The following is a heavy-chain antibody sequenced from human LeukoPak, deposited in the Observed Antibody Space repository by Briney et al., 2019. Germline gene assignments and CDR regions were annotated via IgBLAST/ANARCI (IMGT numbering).Heavy chain of an antibody. CDR2: MNPNRGNT. V-gene: IGHV1-8*02. CDR3: ARGLRREQQLLRAFDY. CDR1: GYTFSNFD. D-gene: IGHD6-13*01. J-gene: IGHJ4*02. Sequence: ASVKVSCKASGYTFSNFDINWVRQATGQGLEWMGWMNPNRGNTGYAQKFQGGVTMTSNTSISTAYMELSSLRSEDTAVYYCARGLRREQQLLRAFDYWGQGTPVTVSS.